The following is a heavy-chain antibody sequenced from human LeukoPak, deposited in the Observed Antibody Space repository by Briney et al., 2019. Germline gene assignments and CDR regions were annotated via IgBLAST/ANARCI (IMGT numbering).Heavy chain of an antibody. Sequence: PSETLSLTCTVSGGSISSYYWSWIRQPPGKGLELIGYIYYSGSTNYNPSLKSRVTISVDTSKNQFSLKLSSVTAADTAVYYCARDWPFYYGSGSYRPNWYFDLWGRGTLVTVSS. D-gene: IGHD3-10*01. J-gene: IGHJ2*01. V-gene: IGHV4-59*01. CDR2: IYYSGST. CDR3: ARDWPFYYGSGSYRPNWYFDL. CDR1: GGSISSYY.